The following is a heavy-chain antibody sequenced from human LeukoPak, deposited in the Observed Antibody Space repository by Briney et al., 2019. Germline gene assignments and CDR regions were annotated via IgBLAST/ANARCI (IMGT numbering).Heavy chain of an antibody. V-gene: IGHV5-51*01. D-gene: IGHD1-26*01. CDR2: IYPGDSGP. Sequence: GESLKISCKVSGYSFTSYCIGWVRQMPGKGLEWMGIIYPGDSGPTYSPSFQGQVTISVDKSTNTAYLQWSSLQASDPAMYYCGNGWDRGPLQRGGFDVWGQGTMVTVST. J-gene: IGHJ3*01. CDR1: GYSFTSYC. CDR3: GNGWDRGPLQRGGFDV.